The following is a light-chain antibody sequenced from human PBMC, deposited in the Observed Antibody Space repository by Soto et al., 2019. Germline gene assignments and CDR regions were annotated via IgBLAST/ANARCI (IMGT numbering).Light chain of an antibody. CDR3: GTWDSSLSSVV. CDR2: DNN. J-gene: IGLJ2*01. CDR1: NSNIGNNY. Sequence: QSVLTQAPSVSAAPGQKVAISCSGSNSNIGNNYVSWYQQLPGTAPKLLIYDNNKRPSGIPDRFSGSKSGTSATLGITGLQNGDEADYYCGTWDSSLSSVVFGGGTKVTVL. V-gene: IGLV1-51*01.